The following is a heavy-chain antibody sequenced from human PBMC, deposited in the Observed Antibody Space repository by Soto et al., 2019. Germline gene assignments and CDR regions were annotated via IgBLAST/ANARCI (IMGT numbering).Heavy chain of an antibody. V-gene: IGHV3-21*01. CDR2: ISSSSSYI. CDR1: GFTFSSYS. J-gene: IGHJ4*02. CDR3: ARDGPYIAAAGPDY. D-gene: IGHD6-13*01. Sequence: PGGSLRLSCAASGFTFSSYSMNWVRQAPGKGLEWVSSISSSSSYIYYADSVKGRFTISRDNAKNSLYLQMNSLRAEDTAVYYCARDGPYIAAAGPDYWGQGTLVTVSS.